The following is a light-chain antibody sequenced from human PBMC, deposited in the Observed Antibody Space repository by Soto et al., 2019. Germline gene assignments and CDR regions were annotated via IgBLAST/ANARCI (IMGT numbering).Light chain of an antibody. J-gene: IGKJ1*01. CDR1: QSVSNY. Sequence: DIQMTQSPSSLSASVGDRVTITCRASQSVSNYLHWYQQKPGKAPNLLIYDASTLEAGVPSRFSGSGSETEFTLTISGLQPGDSATYYCLQYNSYSPTFGQGTKV. V-gene: IGKV1-5*01. CDR3: LQYNSYSPT. CDR2: DAS.